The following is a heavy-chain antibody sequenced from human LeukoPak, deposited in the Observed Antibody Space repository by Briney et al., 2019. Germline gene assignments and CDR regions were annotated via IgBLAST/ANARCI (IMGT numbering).Heavy chain of an antibody. Sequence: SETLSLTCTVSGGSISSGIYSWSWIRQPPGKGLEWIGYIQHSLTFYNPSLKSRVTISVDRSKNRFFLKVSSVTAADTAVYYCATLMTTGDKFDSWGQGTLATVSS. CDR3: ATLMTTGDKFDS. V-gene: IGHV4-30-2*01. J-gene: IGHJ4*02. CDR1: GGSISSGIYS. D-gene: IGHD4-11*01. CDR2: IQHSLT.